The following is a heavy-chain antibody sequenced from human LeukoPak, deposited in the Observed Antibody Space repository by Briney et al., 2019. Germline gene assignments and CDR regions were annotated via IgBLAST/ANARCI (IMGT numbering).Heavy chain of an antibody. CDR2: ISTYNYNT. D-gene: IGHD5-18*01. V-gene: IGHV1-18*01. CDR3: ARQVDTSMALPDY. J-gene: IGHJ4*02. CDR1: VYTFTSYG. Sequence: ASVTVSFTTSVYTFTSYGVSWVRQAPGQRLEWMGWISTYNYNTNYAQKFRGRVTLTKDTSTSTVYMELRSLRFDDTAIYYCARQVDTSMALPDYWGQGTLVTVSS.